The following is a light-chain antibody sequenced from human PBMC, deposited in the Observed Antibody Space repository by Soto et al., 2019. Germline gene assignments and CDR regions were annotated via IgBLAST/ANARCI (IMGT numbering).Light chain of an antibody. CDR3: QQRNTWPTAT. J-gene: IGKJ5*01. CDR1: QSVSSSY. V-gene: IGKV3D-20*02. CDR2: GAF. Sequence: EIVLTQSPGTLSLSPGERATLSCRGSQSVSSSYLAWYQQKPGQAHRLLIYGAFNRATGIPARFSGSGSGADFTLTISSLEPEDFAIYYCQQRNTWPTATFGQVTRLEIK.